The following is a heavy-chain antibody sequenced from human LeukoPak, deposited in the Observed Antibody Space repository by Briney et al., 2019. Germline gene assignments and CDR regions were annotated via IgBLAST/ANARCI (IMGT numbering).Heavy chain of an antibody. CDR3: ARDDSSGWYFDY. CDR1: GGSFSGYY. J-gene: IGHJ4*02. CDR2: INHSGST. D-gene: IGHD6-19*01. Sequence: PSETLSLTCAVYGGSFSGYYWSWIRQPPGKGLEWIGEINHSGSTNYNPSLKSRVTISLDASKNQFSLNLTSVTAADTAVYYCARDDSSGWYFDYWGQGTLVTVSS. V-gene: IGHV4-34*01.